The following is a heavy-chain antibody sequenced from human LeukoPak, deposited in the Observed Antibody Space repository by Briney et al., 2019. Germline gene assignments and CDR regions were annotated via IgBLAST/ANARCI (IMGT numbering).Heavy chain of an antibody. CDR3: ARDRFWYYYGSGSYYGDFDY. CDR1: GFTFSSYS. D-gene: IGHD3-10*01. Sequence: GGSLRLSCAASGFTFSSYSMNWVRQAPGKGREWVSSISSISSYIYYADSVKGRFTISRDNAKNSLYLQMNSLRAEDTAVYYCARDRFWYYYGSGSYYGDFDYWGQGTLVTVSS. V-gene: IGHV3-21*01. CDR2: ISSISSYI. J-gene: IGHJ4*02.